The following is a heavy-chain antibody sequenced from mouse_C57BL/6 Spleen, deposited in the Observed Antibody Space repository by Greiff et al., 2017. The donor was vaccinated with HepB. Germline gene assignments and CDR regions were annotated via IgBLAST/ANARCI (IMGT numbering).Heavy chain of an antibody. D-gene: IGHD1-1*01. CDR3: ARGTTVVGVDY. CDR1: GYSITSGYD. V-gene: IGHV3-1*01. J-gene: IGHJ2*01. Sequence: DVKLQESGPGMVKPSQSLSLTCTVTGYSITSGYDWHWIRHFPGNKLEWMGYISYSGSTNYNPSLKSRISITHDTSKNHFFLKLNSVTTEDTATYYCARGTTVVGVDYWGQGTTLTVSS. CDR2: ISYSGST.